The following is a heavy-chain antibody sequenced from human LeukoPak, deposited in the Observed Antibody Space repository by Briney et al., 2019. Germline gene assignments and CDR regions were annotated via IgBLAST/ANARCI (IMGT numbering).Heavy chain of an antibody. D-gene: IGHD6-13*01. J-gene: IGHJ4*02. CDR3: ARDEAAVRFDC. Sequence: GGSLRLSCAASGFTFSSYWMSWVRQAPGRGLEWVANIQQFGSEKNYVDSVKGRFTISRDNAKNSLYLQMNSLRAEDTAVYYCARDEAAVRFDCWGQGTLVTVLS. CDR2: IQQFGSEK. CDR1: GFTFSSYW. V-gene: IGHV3-7*05.